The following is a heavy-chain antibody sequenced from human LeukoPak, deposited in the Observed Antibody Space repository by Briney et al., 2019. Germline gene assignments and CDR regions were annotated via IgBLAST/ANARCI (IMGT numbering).Heavy chain of an antibody. V-gene: IGHV1-2*02. J-gene: IGHJ6*03. CDR2: INPNSGGT. Sequence: ASVKVSCKASGYTFTGYYMHWVRQAPGQGLEWMGWINPNSGGTKYAQKFQGRVTMTRDTSISTAYMELSRLRSDDTAVYYCAREAPIVVVPPARDYYYYMDVWGKGTTVTVSS. CDR1: GYTFTGYY. D-gene: IGHD2-2*01. CDR3: AREAPIVVVPPARDYYYYMDV.